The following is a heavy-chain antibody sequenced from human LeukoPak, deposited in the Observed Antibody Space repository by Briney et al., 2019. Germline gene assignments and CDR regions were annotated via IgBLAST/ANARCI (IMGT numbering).Heavy chain of an antibody. V-gene: IGHV3-7*01. J-gene: IGHJ4*02. D-gene: IGHD3-22*01. Sequence: GGSLRLSCAASGFPFSSFWMSWVRQAPGKGLAWVANIKQNGSEAYFVDSVKGRFTISRDNAKNSLYLQMNSLRAEDTAVYYCARDGDYYDSSALIDYWGQGTLVTVSS. CDR3: ARDGDYYDSSALIDY. CDR2: IKQNGSEA. CDR1: GFPFSSFW.